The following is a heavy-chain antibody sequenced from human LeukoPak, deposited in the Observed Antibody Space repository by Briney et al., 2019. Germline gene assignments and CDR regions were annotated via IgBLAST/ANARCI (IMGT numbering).Heavy chain of an antibody. CDR2: MYTGGGT. CDR1: GFTFSSYA. V-gene: IGHV3-66*04. Sequence: GGSLRLSCAASGFTFSSYAMSWVRQAPGKGLEWVSVMYTGGGTHYADSVKGRFTISRDNSKNTLYLQMNSLRAEDTAVYLCARLGNRAFDIWGQGTKVTVSS. CDR3: ARLGNRAFDI. J-gene: IGHJ3*02.